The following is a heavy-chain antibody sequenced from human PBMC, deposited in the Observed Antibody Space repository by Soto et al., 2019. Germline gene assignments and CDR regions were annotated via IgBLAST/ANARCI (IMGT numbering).Heavy chain of an antibody. V-gene: IGHV1-3*01. D-gene: IGHD6-13*01. CDR2: INAGNGNT. J-gene: IGHJ6*02. CDR3: ASSNIVAAPYGMDV. CDR1: GYTFTRYA. Sequence: QVQLVQSGAEVKKPGASVKVSCKASGYTFTRYAMHWVRQAPGQRLEWMGWINAGNGNTKYSQKFQGRVTITRDTSASTAYMELSSLRSEDTAVYSCASSNIVAAPYGMDVWGQGTTVTVSS.